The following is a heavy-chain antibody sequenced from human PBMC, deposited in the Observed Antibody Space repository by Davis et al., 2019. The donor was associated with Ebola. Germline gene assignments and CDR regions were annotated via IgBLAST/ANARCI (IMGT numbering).Heavy chain of an antibody. D-gene: IGHD2-2*02. V-gene: IGHV1-18*01. Sequence: ASVKVSCKASSYTFTSYGISWVRQAPGQGLEWMGWISAYNGNTNYAQNLQGRVTMTTDTSRSTAYMELRSLRSDDTAVYYCARDRPAAIRPVNWFDPWGQGTLVTVSS. J-gene: IGHJ5*02. CDR3: ARDRPAAIRPVNWFDP. CDR1: SYTFTSYG. CDR2: ISAYNGNT.